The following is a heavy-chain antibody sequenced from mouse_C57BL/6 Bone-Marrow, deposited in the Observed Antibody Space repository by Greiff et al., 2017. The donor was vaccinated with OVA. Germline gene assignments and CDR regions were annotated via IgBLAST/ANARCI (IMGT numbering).Heavy chain of an antibody. J-gene: IGHJ3*01. D-gene: IGHD2-2*01. CDR1: GFTFSDYG. Sequence: DVHLVESGGGLVKPGGSLKLSCAASGFTFSDYGMHWVRQAPEKGLEWVAYISSGSSTNYYADTVKGRFTISRDNAKNTVFLQMTSLRSEDSAIYYCAGYDPFAYWGQGTLVTVSA. CDR3: AGYDPFAY. CDR2: ISSGSSTN. V-gene: IGHV5-17*01.